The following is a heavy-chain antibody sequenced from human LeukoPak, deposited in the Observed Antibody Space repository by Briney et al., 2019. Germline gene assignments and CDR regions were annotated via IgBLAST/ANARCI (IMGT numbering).Heavy chain of an antibody. CDR1: GYTFTSYG. D-gene: IGHD6-19*01. Sequence: GASVKVSCKASGYTFTSYGISWVRQAPGQGLEWMGWINPNSGGTNYAQKFQGRVTMTRDTSISTAYMEMSRLRSDDTAVYYCAGGGWPLYYYYMDVWGKGTTVTVSS. CDR2: INPNSGGT. J-gene: IGHJ6*03. CDR3: AGGGWPLYYYYMDV. V-gene: IGHV1-2*02.